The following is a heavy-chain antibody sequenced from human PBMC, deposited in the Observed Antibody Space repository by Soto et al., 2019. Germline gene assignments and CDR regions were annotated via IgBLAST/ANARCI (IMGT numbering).Heavy chain of an antibody. Sequence: GGSLRLSCAASGFTFSSYSMNWVRQAPGKGLEWVSSISSSSSYIYYADSVKGRFTISRDNAKNSLYLQMNSLRADDTAVYYCAREGDRYCSGGSCDLDYWGQGTVVTVSS. J-gene: IGHJ4*02. V-gene: IGHV3-21*04. CDR1: GFTFSSYS. CDR3: AREGDRYCSGGSCDLDY. D-gene: IGHD2-15*01. CDR2: ISSSSSYI.